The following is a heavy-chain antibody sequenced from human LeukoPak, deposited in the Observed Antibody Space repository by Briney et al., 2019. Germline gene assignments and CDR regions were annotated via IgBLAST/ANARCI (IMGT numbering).Heavy chain of an antibody. CDR3: ARDPAWGSVDI. CDR2: LNEDGRDE. Sequence: GGSLRLSCVASAFTFGTSWMSWVRQTPGKALEWVALLNEDGRDERYVDSVKGRFTVSRDNAKNSVSPQFNSLRVEDTGVYYCARDPAWGSVDIWGQGTMVTVSS. D-gene: IGHD3-16*01. CDR1: AFTFGTSW. V-gene: IGHV3-7*01. J-gene: IGHJ3*02.